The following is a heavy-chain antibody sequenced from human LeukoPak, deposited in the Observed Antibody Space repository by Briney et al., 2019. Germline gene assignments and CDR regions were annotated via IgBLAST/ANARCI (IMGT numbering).Heavy chain of an antibody. CDR1: GDSIIGYY. J-gene: IGHJ4*02. D-gene: IGHD1-1*01. CDR2: IHYSGST. V-gene: IGHV4-59*01. CDR3: ARGERLGPDF. Sequence: PSETLSLTCTVSGDSIIGYYWSWIRQPPGKGLEWIGYIHYSGSTNYNPSLQSRVTISVDTSRSHFSLKLSSATAADTAVCYCARGERLGPDFWGQGTLVTVSS.